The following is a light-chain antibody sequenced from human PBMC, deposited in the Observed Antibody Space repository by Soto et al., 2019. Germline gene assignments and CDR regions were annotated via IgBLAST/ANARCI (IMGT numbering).Light chain of an antibody. CDR2: GAS. CDR1: QSVSSNS. J-gene: IGKJ1*01. Sequence: DIVLTQSPGTLSLSPGERATLSCRASQSVSSNSLAWYQQKPGHPPRVFIYGASTRATGIPDRFSGSGSGTDFTLTISRLEPEDFAVYYCQQYGSSGTFGQGTKVDI. CDR3: QQYGSSGT. V-gene: IGKV3-20*01.